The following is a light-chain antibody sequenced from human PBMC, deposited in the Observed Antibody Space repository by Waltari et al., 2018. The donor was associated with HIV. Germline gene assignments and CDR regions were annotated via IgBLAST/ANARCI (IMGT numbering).Light chain of an antibody. V-gene: IGKV1-39*01. CDR2: AAS. CDR3: QQSYSTTWT. CDR1: QNINNY. J-gene: IGKJ1*01. Sequence: DIQMTQSPSSLSASVGDRVPITCLASQNINNYLNWYQEKPGKAPKLLIFAASSLQSGVPSRFSGSRSGTAFTRTINNLQPEDLASYYCQQSYSTTWTFGQGTKVEIK.